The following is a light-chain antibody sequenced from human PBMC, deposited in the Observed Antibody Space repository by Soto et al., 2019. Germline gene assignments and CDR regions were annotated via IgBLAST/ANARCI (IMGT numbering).Light chain of an antibody. Sequence: IQMTQTTSTLSASVGDTVTIACRASQSVSTWLAWYQQTPGKAPKLLMYDASTLESGAPAMFSGSGSGTEFTLCMCSLQPEDFATYHCEEDNTWTFGQGTKVDI. J-gene: IGKJ1*01. V-gene: IGKV1-5*01. CDR2: DAS. CDR1: QSVSTW. CDR3: EEDNTWT.